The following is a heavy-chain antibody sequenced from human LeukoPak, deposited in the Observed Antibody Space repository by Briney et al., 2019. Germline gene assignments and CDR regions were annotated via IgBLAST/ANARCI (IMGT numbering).Heavy chain of an antibody. Sequence: ASVKVSCKASGYTFSKFDINWVRQATGPGPEWMGWMNPTNGNTGYAQQFQGRVTMTRSTALSTAYMELSSLRSDDTAVYYCARVLTGILNYWGQGTLVTVSS. D-gene: IGHD1-14*01. CDR2: MNPTNGNT. CDR3: ARVLTGILNY. J-gene: IGHJ4*02. V-gene: IGHV1-8*01. CDR1: GYTFSKFD.